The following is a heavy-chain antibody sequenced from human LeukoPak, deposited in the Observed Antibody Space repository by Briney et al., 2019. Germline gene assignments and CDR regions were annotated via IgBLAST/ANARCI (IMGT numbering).Heavy chain of an antibody. J-gene: IGHJ4*02. D-gene: IGHD2-2*01. CDR3: AILLGYCSSTSCPDY. CDR1: GFTFSSYS. CDR2: ISSSSYI. Sequence: PGGSLRLSCAASGFTFSSYSMNWVRQAPGKGLEWVSSISSSSYIYYADSVKGRFTISRDNAKNSLYLQMNSLRAEDTAVYYCAILLGYCSSTSCPDYWGQGTLVTVSS. V-gene: IGHV3-21*01.